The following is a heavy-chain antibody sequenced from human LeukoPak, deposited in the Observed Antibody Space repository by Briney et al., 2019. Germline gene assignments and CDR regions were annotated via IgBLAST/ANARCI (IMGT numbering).Heavy chain of an antibody. CDR3: AKGVVVPAANLAWFDP. Sequence: GGSLRLSCAASGFTFSSYAMSWVRQAPGKGLEWVSAISGSGGSTYYADSVKGRFTISRDNSKNTLYLQMNSLRAEDTAVYYCAKGVVVPAANLAWFDPWGQGTLVTVSS. CDR1: GFTFSSYA. V-gene: IGHV3-23*01. CDR2: ISGSGGST. D-gene: IGHD2-2*01. J-gene: IGHJ5*02.